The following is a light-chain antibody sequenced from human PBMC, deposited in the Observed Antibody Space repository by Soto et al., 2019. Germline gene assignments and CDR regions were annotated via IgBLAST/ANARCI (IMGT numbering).Light chain of an antibody. CDR3: QSYYSSLRGGV. CDR2: RNS. V-gene: IGLV1-40*01. J-gene: IGLJ2*01. CDR1: SSNIGAGYD. Sequence: QSVLTQPPSVSGAPGQRVTISCTGSSSNIGAGYDVHWYQQLPGTAPKLLIYRNSNRPSGVPDRFSGSKSGTSASLAITGLQPEDEADYYCQSYYSSLRGGVFGGGTQLTVL.